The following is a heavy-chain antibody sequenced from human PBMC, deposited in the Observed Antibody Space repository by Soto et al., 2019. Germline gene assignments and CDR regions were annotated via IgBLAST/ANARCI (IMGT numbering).Heavy chain of an antibody. Sequence: KGKESVSAMSGSGGSTYYADSVKGRVTISRDNSKNTLYLQMNSRRAEDTAVYYCFFFQAEDGIRDTVPVSAFLMNRSSDL. J-gene: IGHJ2*01. D-gene: IGHD2-2*02. CDR2: MSGSGGST. CDR3: FFFQAEDGIRDTVPVSAFLMNRSSDL. V-gene: IGHV3-23*01.